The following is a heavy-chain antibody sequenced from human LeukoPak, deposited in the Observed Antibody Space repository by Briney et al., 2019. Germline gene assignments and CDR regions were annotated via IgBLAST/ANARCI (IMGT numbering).Heavy chain of an antibody. D-gene: IGHD1-7*01. Sequence: ASVKVSCKASGYTFTGYYMHWVRQAPGQGLGWMGLINPNSGGTDYAQEFRGRVTMTRATSISTAYMELSRLRSDDTAVYYCARAGRNGELFDYWGQGTLVTVSS. CDR2: INPNSGGT. CDR1: GYTFTGYY. J-gene: IGHJ4*02. V-gene: IGHV1-2*02. CDR3: ARAGRNGELFDY.